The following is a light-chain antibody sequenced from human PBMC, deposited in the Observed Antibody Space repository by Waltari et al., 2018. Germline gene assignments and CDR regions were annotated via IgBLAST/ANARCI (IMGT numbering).Light chain of an antibody. V-gene: IGKV1-39*01. Sequence: DIQMTQSPSSLSASIGDRVTITCRASQTNINLLNWYPQKPGKAPKPLIYFASALQTGVPSRFGGSGSGTDFTFTISSLQPEDFATYYCQQSYSIPYTFGQGTKLEIK. CDR2: FAS. CDR3: QQSYSIPYT. CDR1: QTNINL. J-gene: IGKJ2*01.